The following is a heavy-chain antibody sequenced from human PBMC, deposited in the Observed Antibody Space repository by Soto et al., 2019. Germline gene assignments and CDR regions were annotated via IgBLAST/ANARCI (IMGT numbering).Heavy chain of an antibody. D-gene: IGHD3-22*01. J-gene: IGHJ4*02. V-gene: IGHV3-23*01. CDR2: ISGSGHAT. CDR1: GFIFDNYA. Sequence: EVKLLVSGGGLVPPGASARLSCLTSGFIFDNYAMSWVRQSPGRRLEWVAAISGSGHATYYTQSVQGRFIISRDKSKKTVFLQMNNLRAEDTAVYYCAKGRYFDSSGGCANNWGLGTLVTVSS. CDR3: AKGRYFDSSGGCANN.